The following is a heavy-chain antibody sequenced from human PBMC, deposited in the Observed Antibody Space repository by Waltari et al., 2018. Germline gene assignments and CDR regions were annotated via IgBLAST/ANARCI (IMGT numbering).Heavy chain of an antibody. CDR2: IRGRSSTI. Sequence: EVQLVESGGGLVQPGGSLRLSCGVSGFTFISYSMNWVRQAPGKGLGWVLYIRGRSSTIYYSEFVKGGFTISSDNAKNSMLLQMSSLRAEDTAVYYCATAARRRDVGDLSWGQGTLVTVSS. CDR1: GFTFISYS. CDR3: ATAARRRDVGDLS. D-gene: IGHD3-16*02. J-gene: IGHJ4*02. V-gene: IGHV3-48*01.